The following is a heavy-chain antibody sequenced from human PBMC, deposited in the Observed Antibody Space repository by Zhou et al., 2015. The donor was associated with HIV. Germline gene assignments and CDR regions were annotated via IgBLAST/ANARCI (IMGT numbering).Heavy chain of an antibody. V-gene: IGHV1-69*06. Sequence: QEQLVQSGAEVKKPGSSVTVSCKANGGTFSGSDISWVRQAPGQGLEWMGTITPMFETQTYAERFRARLTITVDKSTSAAYMELSSLTSEDAAVYFCARSSVNHDYAFDLWGQGTKVIVSS. CDR1: GGTFSGSD. CDR3: ARSSVNHDYAFDL. D-gene: IGHD3-22*01. J-gene: IGHJ3*01. CDR2: ITPMFETQ.